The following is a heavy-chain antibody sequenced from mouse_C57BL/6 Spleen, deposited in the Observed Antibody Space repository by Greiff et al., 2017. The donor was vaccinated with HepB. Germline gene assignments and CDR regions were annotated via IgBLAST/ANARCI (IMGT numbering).Heavy chain of an antibody. CDR3: AREGGLREYFDV. CDR1: GYTFTDYY. CDR2: INPYNGGT. V-gene: IGHV1-19*01. Sequence: EVQLQQSGPVLVKPGASVKMSCKASGYTFTDYYMNWVKQSHGKSLEWIGVINPYNGGTSYNQKFKGKATLTVDKSSSTAYMELNSLTSEDSAVYYCAREGGLREYFDVWGTGTTVTVSS. D-gene: IGHD2-4*01. J-gene: IGHJ1*03.